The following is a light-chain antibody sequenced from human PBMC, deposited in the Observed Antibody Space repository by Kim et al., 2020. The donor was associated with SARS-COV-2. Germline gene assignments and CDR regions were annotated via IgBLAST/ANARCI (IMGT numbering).Light chain of an antibody. J-gene: IGKJ5*01. CDR3: QQYYTFPSIT. CDR2: SAS. Sequence: SSYLAWYQQKPGKTPKLLIYSASSLQSGVPSRFSGSGSGTDFTLTISSLQSEDFATYFCQQYYTFPSITFGQGTRLEIK. CDR1: SSY. V-gene: IGKV1-8*01.